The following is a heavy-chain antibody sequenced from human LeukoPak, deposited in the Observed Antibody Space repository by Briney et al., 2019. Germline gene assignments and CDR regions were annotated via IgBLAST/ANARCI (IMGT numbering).Heavy chain of an antibody. CDR3: ANLRESFWIPEFDY. V-gene: IGHV3-23*01. J-gene: IGHJ4*02. D-gene: IGHD1-1*01. Sequence: GGSLRLSCAASGFTFSSYAMSWVRQAPGKGLEWVSAISGSGGSTYYADSVKGRFTISRDNSKNTLYLQMNSLGAEDTAVYYCANLRESFWIPEFDYWGQGSLVTVSS. CDR1: GFTFSSYA. CDR2: ISGSGGST.